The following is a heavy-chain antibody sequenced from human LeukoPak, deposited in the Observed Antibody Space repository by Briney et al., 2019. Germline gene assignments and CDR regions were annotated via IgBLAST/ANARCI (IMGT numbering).Heavy chain of an antibody. J-gene: IGHJ4*02. Sequence: PGGSQTLSYTASAFPYSSYDMHRVRQAPGKGPQCVAAISYDGSNKYYADSVKGRFTLSRDNSKNTLYLQMNSLRAEDTAVYYCAKDPHPRAVAGTCLDYWGQGTLVTVSS. CDR3: AKDPHPRAVAGTCLDY. D-gene: IGHD6-19*01. CDR2: ISYDGSNK. CDR1: AFPYSSYD. V-gene: IGHV3-30*18.